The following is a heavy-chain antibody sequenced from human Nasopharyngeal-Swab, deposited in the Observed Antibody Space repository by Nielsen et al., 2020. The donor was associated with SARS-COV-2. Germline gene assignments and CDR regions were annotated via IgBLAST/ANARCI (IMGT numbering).Heavy chain of an antibody. Sequence: SETLSLTCTVSGDSISGYYWTWIRQPAGRGLEWIGRVYISGGANYNPSLKSRVTMSVDTSKNQFSLKLSSVTAADTVVYYCAREGYYFGSGCYYFWGQGTLVTVSS. D-gene: IGHD3-10*01. CDR2: VYISGGA. V-gene: IGHV4-4*07. CDR1: GDSISGYY. J-gene: IGHJ4*02. CDR3: AREGYYFGSGCYYF.